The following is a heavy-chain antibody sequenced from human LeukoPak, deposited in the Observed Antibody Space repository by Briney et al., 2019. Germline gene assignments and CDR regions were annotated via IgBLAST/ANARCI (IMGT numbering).Heavy chain of an antibody. V-gene: IGHV3-30*03. Sequence: GGSLRLSCAASGFTFSSYGMHWVRQAPGKGLEWVAVISYDGSNKYYADSVKGRFTISRDNSKNTLYLQMNSLRAEDTAVYYCARGSDGYNSIFDYWGQGTLVTVSS. CDR3: ARGSDGYNSIFDY. J-gene: IGHJ4*02. D-gene: IGHD5-24*01. CDR1: GFTFSSYG. CDR2: ISYDGSNK.